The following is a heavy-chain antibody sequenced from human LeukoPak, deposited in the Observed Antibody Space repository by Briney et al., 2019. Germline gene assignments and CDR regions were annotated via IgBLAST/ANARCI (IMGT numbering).Heavy chain of an antibody. V-gene: IGHV4-39*01. CDR1: GGSISSSSYY. J-gene: IGHJ4*02. D-gene: IGHD3-10*01. Sequence: SETLSLTCTVSGGSISSSSYYWGWIRQPPGKGLEWIGSIYYSGSTYYNPSLKSRVTISVDTSKNQFSLKLSSVTAADTAVYYCARGIRGSGTFYWGQGTLVTVSS. CDR3: ARGIRGSGTFY. CDR2: IYYSGST.